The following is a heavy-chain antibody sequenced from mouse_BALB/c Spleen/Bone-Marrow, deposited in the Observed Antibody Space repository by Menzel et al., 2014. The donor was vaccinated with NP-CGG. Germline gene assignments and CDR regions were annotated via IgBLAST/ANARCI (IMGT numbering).Heavy chain of an antibody. CDR3: ARGAYYYGSSYDAMDY. D-gene: IGHD1-1*01. Sequence: EVKLQESGGGLVQPGGSRKLSCAASGFTFSSFGMHWVRQAPEKGLEWVAYISSGSSTIYYADTVKGRFTISRDNPKNTLFLQTTSLRSEDTAMYYCARGAYYYGSSYDAMDYWGQGTSVTVSS. V-gene: IGHV5-17*02. J-gene: IGHJ4*01. CDR1: GFTFSSFG. CDR2: ISSGSSTI.